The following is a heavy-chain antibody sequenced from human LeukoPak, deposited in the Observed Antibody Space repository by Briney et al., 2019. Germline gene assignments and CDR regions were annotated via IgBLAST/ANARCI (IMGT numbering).Heavy chain of an antibody. V-gene: IGHV3-48*01. D-gene: IGHD6-6*01. CDR3: ARGGAARPDI. J-gene: IGHJ3*02. CDR2: ISSSGSSI. CDR1: GFTLSNYS. Sequence: GGSLRLSCAVSGFTLSNYSMNWVRQAPGKGLEWVSYISSSGSSIDYADSVRGRFTVSRDNAWHSLYLQMNSLRVEDTAVYYCARGGAARPDIWGQGTMVIVSS.